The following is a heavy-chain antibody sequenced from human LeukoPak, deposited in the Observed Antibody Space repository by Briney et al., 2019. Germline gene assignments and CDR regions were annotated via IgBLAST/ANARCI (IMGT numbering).Heavy chain of an antibody. J-gene: IGHJ4*02. V-gene: IGHV3-15*01. Sequence: GGSLRLSCAASGFTFSSYAMSWVRQAPGKGLEWVGRIKSKTDGGTTDYAAPVKGRFTISRDDSKNTLYLQMNSLKTEDTAVYYCTTGQEVDTAMDTGYYFDYWGQGTLVTVSS. CDR2: IKSKTDGGTT. CDR1: GFTFSSYA. CDR3: TTGQEVDTAMDTGYYFDY. D-gene: IGHD5-18*01.